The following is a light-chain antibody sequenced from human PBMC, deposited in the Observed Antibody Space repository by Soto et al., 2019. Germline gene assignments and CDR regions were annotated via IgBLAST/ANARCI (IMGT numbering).Light chain of an antibody. V-gene: IGKV3-20*01. J-gene: IGKJ3*01. CDR3: QQYGSSPFT. CDR1: QSVSSSY. CDR2: GAS. Sequence: EIVLTQSPGTLSLSPGERDTLSCRASQSVSSSYLAWYQQKPGQAPRLLIYGASSRATGIPDRFSGSGSGTDFTLTISRLEPEDFAVYYCQQYGSSPFTFGPGPKVDIK.